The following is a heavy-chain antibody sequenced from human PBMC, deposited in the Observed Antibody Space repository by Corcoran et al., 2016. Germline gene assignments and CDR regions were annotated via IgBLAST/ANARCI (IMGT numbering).Heavy chain of an antibody. J-gene: IGHJ6*02. D-gene: IGHD3-22*01. CDR1: GYSFSKYW. Sequence: EVQLVQSGAEVKKPGESLKISCKASGYSFSKYWIGWVRQMPGKGLEWMGIIYPGDSNARYSPSFQGQVTISADKSISTAYLQWGSLKASDTAMYYCARRSGYYDSSGYYPPGYYGMDVWGQGTTVTVSS. CDR2: IYPGDSNA. CDR3: ARRSGYYDSSGYYPPGYYGMDV. V-gene: IGHV5-51*01.